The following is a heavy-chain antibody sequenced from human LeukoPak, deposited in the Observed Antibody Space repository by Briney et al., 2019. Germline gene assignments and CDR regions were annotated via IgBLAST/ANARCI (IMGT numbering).Heavy chain of an antibody. D-gene: IGHD6-19*01. Sequence: ASVKVSCKAGGYIFTGYHMHWVRQAPGQGLEWMGWINPNSGTTNYAQKFQGRVTMTRDTSISTVYMELGRLTSDDTALYYCARDLGSGWYLFDNWGQGTLVTVSS. CDR3: ARDLGSGWYLFDN. V-gene: IGHV1-2*02. CDR2: INPNSGTT. CDR1: GYIFTGYH. J-gene: IGHJ4*02.